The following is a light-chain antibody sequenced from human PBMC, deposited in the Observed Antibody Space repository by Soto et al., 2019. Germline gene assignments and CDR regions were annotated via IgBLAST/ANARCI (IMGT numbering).Light chain of an antibody. CDR1: SSVVGGYNY. V-gene: IGLV2-14*01. CDR2: DVF. Sequence: QSVLTQDASGSGSPGQSITISCTGTSSVVGGYNYVSWYQQHPGKAPKLMIYDVFTRPSGISNRFSGSKSGNTASLTISALQAEDEADYSSTSWTSPSTYVFGSGTKVTVL. J-gene: IGLJ1*01. CDR3: TSWTSPSTYV.